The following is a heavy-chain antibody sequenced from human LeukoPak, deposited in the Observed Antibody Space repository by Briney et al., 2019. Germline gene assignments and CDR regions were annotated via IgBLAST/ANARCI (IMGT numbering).Heavy chain of an antibody. CDR1: GGSFSGYY. D-gene: IGHD4-17*01. CDR3: ARHGDYEALDP. Sequence: SETLSLTCAVYGGSFSGYYWSWIRQPPGKGLEWIGYIYYSGSTNYNPSLKSRVTISVDTSKNQFSLKLSSVTAADTAVYYCARHGDYEALDPWGQGTLVTVSS. CDR2: IYYSGST. J-gene: IGHJ5*02. V-gene: IGHV4-59*08.